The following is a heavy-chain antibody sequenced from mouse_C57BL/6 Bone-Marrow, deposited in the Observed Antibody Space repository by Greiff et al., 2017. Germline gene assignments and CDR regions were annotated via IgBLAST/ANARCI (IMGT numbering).Heavy chain of an antibody. CDR2: IYPRSGNT. Sequence: VQLVESGAELARPGASVKLSCKASGYTFTSYGISWVKQRPGQGLEWIGEIYPRSGNTYYNEKFKGKATLTADKSSSTAYMELRSLTSEDSAVYFCAREGGAWFAYWGQGTLVTVSA. CDR1: GYTFTSYG. J-gene: IGHJ3*01. CDR3: AREGGAWFAY. V-gene: IGHV1-81*01.